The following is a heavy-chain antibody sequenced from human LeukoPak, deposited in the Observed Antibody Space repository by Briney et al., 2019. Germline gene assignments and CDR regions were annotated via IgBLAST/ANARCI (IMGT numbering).Heavy chain of an antibody. J-gene: IGHJ4*02. CDR3: AREELRYFDNETGDHDY. Sequence: PSETLSLTCTVSAGSISSYYWSWIRQPPGKGLEWIGYIYYSGSTSYNPSLKSRVTISLDTSNNQFSLKLSSVTAADTAVYYCAREELRYFDNETGDHDYWGQGTLVTVSS. V-gene: IGHV4-59*01. CDR1: AGSISSYY. D-gene: IGHD3-9*01. CDR2: IYYSGST.